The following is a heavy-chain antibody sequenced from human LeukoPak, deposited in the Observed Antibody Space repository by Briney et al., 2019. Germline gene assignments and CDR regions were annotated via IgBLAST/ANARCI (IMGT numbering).Heavy chain of an antibody. CDR3: AKEQFIVVVTAILDY. V-gene: IGHV3-23*01. CDR2: ISGSGGST. CDR1: GFTFSSYA. Sequence: PGGSLRLSCAASGFTFSSYAMSWVRQAPGKGLDWVSAISGSGGSTYYANSVKGRFTISRDNSKNTLYLQMNSLRAEDTAVYYCAKEQFIVVVTAILDYWGQGTLVTVSS. J-gene: IGHJ4*02. D-gene: IGHD2-21*02.